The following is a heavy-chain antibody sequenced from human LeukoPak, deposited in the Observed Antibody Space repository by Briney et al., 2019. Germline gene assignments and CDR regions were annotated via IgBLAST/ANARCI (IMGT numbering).Heavy chain of an antibody. CDR3: ASGDSSSRFDY. D-gene: IGHD6-6*01. CDR2: ISTYNGHT. V-gene: IGHV1-18*01. J-gene: IGHJ4*02. CDR1: GYTFTSYG. Sequence: ASVKVSCKASGYTFTSYGISWVRQAPGQGLEWMGWISTYNGHTNYAQKVQGRVTVTTDTSTSTAYMELRSLRSDDTAVYYCASGDSSSRFDYWGQGTLVTVSS.